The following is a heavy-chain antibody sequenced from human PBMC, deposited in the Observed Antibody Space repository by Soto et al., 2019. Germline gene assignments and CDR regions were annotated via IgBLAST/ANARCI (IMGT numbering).Heavy chain of an antibody. CDR3: AKGTRGNSPELDF. CDR1: GFTFDDYT. V-gene: IGHV3-43*01. Sequence: GGSLRLSCAASGFTFDDYTMHWVRQTPGKGLEWVSLISWDGDSAYYADSVRGRFTISRDNSKNSLFLQMNNVRAGDAALYFCAKGTRGNSPELDFWGQGTLVTVSS. CDR2: ISWDGDSA. J-gene: IGHJ4*02. D-gene: IGHD1-1*01.